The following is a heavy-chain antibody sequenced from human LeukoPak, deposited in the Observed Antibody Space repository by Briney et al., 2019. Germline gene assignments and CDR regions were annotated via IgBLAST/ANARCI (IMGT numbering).Heavy chain of an antibody. CDR3: ARQVGYCSGGRCYWADFDY. J-gene: IGHJ4*02. V-gene: IGHV5-51*01. Sequence: GESLKISCKGSGYSFTSYWIGWVRQMPGKGLEWMGIVYPGDSDTRYSPSFQGQVTISADKSISTAYLQWSSLKASDTAMYYCARQVGYCSGGRCYWADFDYWGQGTLVTVSS. CDR1: GYSFTSYW. CDR2: VYPGDSDT. D-gene: IGHD2-15*01.